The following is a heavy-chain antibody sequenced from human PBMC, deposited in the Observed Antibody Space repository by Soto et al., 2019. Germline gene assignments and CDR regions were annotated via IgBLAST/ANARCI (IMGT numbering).Heavy chain of an antibody. V-gene: IGHV4-4*07. J-gene: IGHJ6*02. CDR1: GADINTYS. Sequence: SSETLSLTCIVSGADINTYSWTWIRQPAGKGLEWIGRIYTSASINYNPSLKGRVTLSVDTSTNQVSLRLASVTAADTAIYYCARDREAGYNFYYGMDVWGQGTTVTVS. CDR3: ARDREAGYNFYYGMDV. D-gene: IGHD6-19*01. CDR2: IYTSASI.